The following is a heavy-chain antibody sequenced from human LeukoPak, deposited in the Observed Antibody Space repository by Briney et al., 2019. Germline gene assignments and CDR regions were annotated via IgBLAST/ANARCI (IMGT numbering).Heavy chain of an antibody. D-gene: IGHD6-13*01. Sequence: GGSLRLSCAASGFTFSNHWMSWVRQAPGKGLEWVANIKQDGSEKFYVASVKGRFTISRDNAKNSLYLQMNSLRAEDTAVYYCARETSLAAVNAFDIWGQGTMVTVSS. CDR1: GFTFSNHW. CDR3: ARETSLAAVNAFDI. J-gene: IGHJ3*02. V-gene: IGHV3-7*01. CDR2: IKQDGSEK.